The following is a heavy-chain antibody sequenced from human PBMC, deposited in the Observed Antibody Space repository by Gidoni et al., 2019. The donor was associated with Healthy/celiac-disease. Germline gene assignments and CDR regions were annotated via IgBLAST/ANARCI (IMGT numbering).Heavy chain of an antibody. CDR3: ARPLTTAGDY. V-gene: IGHV3-48*03. CDR1: GFTFSSYE. D-gene: IGHD4-4*01. Sequence: EVQLVESGGGLVQPGGSLSLSCPASGFTFSSYEMNWVREAPGKGLEWVSYISSSCSTIYYADTVKGRFTISRDNANKSLNLQMNSLRAEDTAVYYCARPLTTAGDYWGQGTLVTVSS. CDR2: ISSSCSTI. J-gene: IGHJ4*02.